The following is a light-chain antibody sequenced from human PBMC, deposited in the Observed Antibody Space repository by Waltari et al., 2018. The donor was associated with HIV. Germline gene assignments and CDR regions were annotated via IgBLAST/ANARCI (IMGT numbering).Light chain of an antibody. CDR2: EAS. J-gene: IGKJ2*01. CDR3: HHYNNT. V-gene: IGKV1-5*01. CDR1: QSIGNW. Sequence: QMTQSPSTLSASLGDRVTFTCRASQSIGNWLAWYQHKSGQAPKLLIYEASTLESGVPSRCSGSCSATHFILTIDNLQPDDFATYYCHHYNNTFGQGTRLEIK.